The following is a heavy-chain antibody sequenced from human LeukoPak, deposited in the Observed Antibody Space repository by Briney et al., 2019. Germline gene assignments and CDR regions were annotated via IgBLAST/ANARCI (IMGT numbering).Heavy chain of an antibody. V-gene: IGHV4-4*02. CDR1: EFTFSRYT. CDR2: IYHSGST. Sequence: PGGSLRLSCAASEFTFSRYTMNWVRQPPGKGLEWIGEIYHSGSTNYNPSLKSRVTISVDKSKNQFSLKLSSVTAADTAVYYCARGKGYSYDPNEYNWFDPWGQGTLVTVSS. D-gene: IGHD5-18*01. CDR3: ARGKGYSYDPNEYNWFDP. J-gene: IGHJ5*02.